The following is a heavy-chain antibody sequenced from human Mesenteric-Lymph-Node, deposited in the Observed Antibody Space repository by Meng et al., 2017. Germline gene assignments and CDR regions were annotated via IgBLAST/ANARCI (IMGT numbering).Heavy chain of an antibody. V-gene: IGHV4-31*02. D-gene: IGHD4-17*01. CDR1: GGSIGASGYY. Sequence: QLQESVPGPVRRSEALFLTCDLSGGSIGASGYYWGWIRQHPGKGLEWIGYIYYSGSTYYNPSLRSRVGISINTSKNQYSLKLTSVTAADTAVYFCARTNYGDYNWFDPWGQGTLVTVSS. CDR2: IYYSGST. J-gene: IGHJ5*02. CDR3: ARTNYGDYNWFDP.